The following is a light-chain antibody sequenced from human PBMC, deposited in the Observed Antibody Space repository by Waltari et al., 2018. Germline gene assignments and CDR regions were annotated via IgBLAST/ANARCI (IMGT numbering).Light chain of an antibody. V-gene: IGKV1-33*01. Sequence: DIQMTQSPSSLSASVGDRVTITCQASQDISNYLNWYQQKAGNAPKLLIYDASNLETGVPSRFSGGGSGTHFTVTISSLQPEDIATYYCQHYDNLPPPSYTFGQGTKLEIK. J-gene: IGKJ2*01. CDR1: QDISNY. CDR3: QHYDNLPPPSYT. CDR2: DAS.